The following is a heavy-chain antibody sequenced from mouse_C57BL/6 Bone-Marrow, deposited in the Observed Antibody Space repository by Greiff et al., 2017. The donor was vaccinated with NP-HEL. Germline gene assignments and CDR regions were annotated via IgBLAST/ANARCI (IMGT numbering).Heavy chain of an antibody. D-gene: IGHD1-1*01. CDR2: ISNLAYSI. V-gene: IGHV5-15*01. CDR3: ARHAITTVVATGYFDV. CDR1: GFTFSDYG. J-gene: IGHJ1*03. Sequence: DVKLQESGGGLVQPGGSLKLSCAASGFTFSDYGMAWVRQAPRKGPEWVAFISNLAYSIYYADTVTGRFTISRENAKNTLYLEMSSLRSEDTAMYYCARHAITTVVATGYFDVWGTGTTVTVSS.